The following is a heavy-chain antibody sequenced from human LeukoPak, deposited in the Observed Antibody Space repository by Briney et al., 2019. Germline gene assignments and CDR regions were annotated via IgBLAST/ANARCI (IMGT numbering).Heavy chain of an antibody. Sequence: GGSLRLSCAASGFTFSSYEMKWVRQARGTGLDSVSCISTSGSTIYYADSVKGRFTMSRDNARNSLYLQMNSLRAEDTAVYYCARDGPGYSFDHWGQGTLVTVSS. V-gene: IGHV3-48*03. D-gene: IGHD5-18*01. CDR3: ARDGPGYSFDH. J-gene: IGHJ4*02. CDR2: ISTSGSTI. CDR1: GFTFSSYE.